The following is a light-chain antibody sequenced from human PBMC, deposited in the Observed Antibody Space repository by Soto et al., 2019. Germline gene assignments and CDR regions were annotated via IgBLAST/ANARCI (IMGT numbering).Light chain of an antibody. J-gene: IGKJ5*01. V-gene: IGKV3-11*01. Sequence: EIVLTQSPATLSMSPGERATLSCRASQSVSSYLAWYQQKPGQAPRLLIYDASNRATGIPARFSGSGSGTDFTLTISRLEPEDFAVYHCQQRSNWPPITFGQGTRLEIK. CDR3: QQRSNWPPIT. CDR2: DAS. CDR1: QSVSSY.